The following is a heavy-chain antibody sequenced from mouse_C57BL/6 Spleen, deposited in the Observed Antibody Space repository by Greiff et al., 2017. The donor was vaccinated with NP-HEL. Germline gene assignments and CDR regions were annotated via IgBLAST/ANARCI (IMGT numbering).Heavy chain of an antibody. CDR2: INPNNGGT. CDR1: GYTFTDYY. J-gene: IGHJ2*01. D-gene: IGHD3-2*02. CDR3: ARCPLRLLYFDY. V-gene: IGHV1-26*01. Sequence: EVQLQESGPELVKPGASVKISCKASGYTFTDYYMNWVKQSHGKSLEWIGDINPNNGGTSYNQKFKGKATLTVDKSSSTAYMELRSLTSEDSAVYYCARCPLRLLYFDYWGQGTTLTVSS.